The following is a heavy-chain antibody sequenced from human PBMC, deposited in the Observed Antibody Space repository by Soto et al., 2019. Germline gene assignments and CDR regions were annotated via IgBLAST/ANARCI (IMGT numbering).Heavy chain of an antibody. J-gene: IGHJ4*02. D-gene: IGHD3-22*01. Sequence: NPSETLSLTCAVYGGSFSGYYWSLIRQPPGKGLECIWEINHSGSTNYNPSLKSRVTISVDTSKNQFSLKLSSVTAADTAVYYCARVVLDSSGPRGFDYWGQGTLVTVSS. CDR3: ARVVLDSSGPRGFDY. CDR1: GGSFSGYY. CDR2: INHSGST. V-gene: IGHV4-34*01.